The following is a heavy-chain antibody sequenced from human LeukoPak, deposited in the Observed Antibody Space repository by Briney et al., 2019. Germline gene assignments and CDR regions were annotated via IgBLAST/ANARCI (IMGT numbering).Heavy chain of an antibody. CDR2: IDWDDDE. CDR1: GFSLSTSLMC. V-gene: IGHV2-70*11. D-gene: IGHD3-10*01. CDR3: ARIFGSGSSKDYYFDY. Sequence: SGPALVKPTQTLTLTCTFSGFSLSTSLMCVSWIRQPPGKALEWLARIDWDDDEYYSTSLKTRLTISKDTSKNQVVLTMTNMAPVDTATYYCARIFGSGSSKDYYFDYWGQGTLVTVSS. J-gene: IGHJ4*02.